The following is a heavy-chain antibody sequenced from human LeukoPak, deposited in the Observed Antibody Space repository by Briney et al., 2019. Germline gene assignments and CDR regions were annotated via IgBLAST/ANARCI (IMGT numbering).Heavy chain of an antibody. D-gene: IGHD2-15*01. J-gene: IGHJ6*02. CDR3: ARHLGPGWHAMDV. CDR2: FYYSGST. V-gene: IGHV4-59*01. Sequence: PSETLSLTCTVSGGSISSYYWSWIRQPPGKGLECIGYFYYSGSTNYNPSLKSRVTISVDTSKNQFSLKLSSVTAADTAVYYCARHLGPGWHAMDVWGQGTTVTVSS. CDR1: GGSISSYY.